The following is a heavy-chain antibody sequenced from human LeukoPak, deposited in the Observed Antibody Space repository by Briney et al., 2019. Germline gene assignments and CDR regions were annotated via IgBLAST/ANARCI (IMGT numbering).Heavy chain of an antibody. Sequence: PSQTLSLTCTVSGGSISSYYWSWIRQPPGKGLEWIGYIYYSGSTNYNPTLKSRVTISVDTSKNQFSLKLSSVTAADTAVYYCARSETYCSGGSCYAFDIWGQGTMVTVSS. V-gene: IGHV4-59*08. J-gene: IGHJ3*02. D-gene: IGHD2-15*01. CDR2: IYYSGST. CDR3: ARSETYCSGGSCYAFDI. CDR1: GGSISSYY.